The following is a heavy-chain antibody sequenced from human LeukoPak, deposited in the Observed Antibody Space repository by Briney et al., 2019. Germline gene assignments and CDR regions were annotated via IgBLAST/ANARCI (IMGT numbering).Heavy chain of an antibody. CDR2: ISAYNGNT. Sequence: GASVKVSCKASGYTFTSYGISWARQAPGQGLEWMGWISAYNGNTNSAQKVQGRVTLTTDTSTSTAYMELRSLRSDDTAVYYCARQVDTSMALPDYWGQGTLVTVSS. CDR3: ARQVDTSMALPDY. V-gene: IGHV1-18*01. CDR1: GYTFTSYG. J-gene: IGHJ4*02. D-gene: IGHD5-18*01.